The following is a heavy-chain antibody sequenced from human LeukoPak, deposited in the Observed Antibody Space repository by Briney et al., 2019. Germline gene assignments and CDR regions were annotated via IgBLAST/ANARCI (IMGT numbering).Heavy chain of an antibody. V-gene: IGHV3-30-3*01. D-gene: IGHD3-16*01. CDR2: ISYDGSNK. Sequence: PGGSLRLSCAASGFTFSSYAMHWVRQAPGKGLEWVAVISYDGSNKYYADSVKGRFTISRDNSKNTLYLQMNSLRAEDTAVYYCAKDSIYGGWGNALDIWGQGTMVTVSS. CDR3: AKDSIYGGWGNALDI. CDR1: GFTFSSYA. J-gene: IGHJ3*02.